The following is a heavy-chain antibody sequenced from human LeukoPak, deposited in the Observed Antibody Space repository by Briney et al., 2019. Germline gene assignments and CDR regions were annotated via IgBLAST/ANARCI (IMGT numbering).Heavy chain of an antibody. CDR1: GFTFSSYG. D-gene: IGHD6-6*01. CDR2: ISYDGINK. CDR3: AKDQSQLPDY. V-gene: IGHV3-30*18. J-gene: IGHJ4*02. Sequence: GGSLRLSCAASGFTFSSYGIHWVRQAPGKGLEWVAVISYDGINKYYADSVKGRFTISRDNSKNTLYLQMNSLRPEDTAVYYCAKDQSQLPDYWGQGTLVTVSS.